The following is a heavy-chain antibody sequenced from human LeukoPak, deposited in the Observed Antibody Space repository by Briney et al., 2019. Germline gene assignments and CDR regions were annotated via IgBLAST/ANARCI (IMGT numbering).Heavy chain of an antibody. D-gene: IGHD2-15*01. CDR2: TRNKAHSYTT. CDR1: GFTFSVHY. CDR3: ARMGCSGGSCYLDY. J-gene: IGHJ4*02. Sequence: PGGSLRLSCAASGFTFSVHYMDWVRQAPGKGLEWVGRTRNKAHSYTTEYAASVKGRFTISRDDSKNSLYLQMDSLKAEDTAVYYCARMGCSGGSCYLDYWGQGTLVTVSS. V-gene: IGHV3-72*01.